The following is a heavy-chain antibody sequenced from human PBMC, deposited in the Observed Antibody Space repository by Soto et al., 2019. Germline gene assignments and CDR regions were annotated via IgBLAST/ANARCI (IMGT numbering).Heavy chain of an antibody. Sequence: SQTLSLTCAISGDSVSSKSVAWNWIRQSPSRGLEWLGRTYHRSKWYNDYAVSVKSRITINPDTSKNQFSLQLNSVSPDDTAVYYCARDRAHDDSWSSFDLWGQGTLVTVSS. J-gene: IGHJ4*02. D-gene: IGHD3-3*01. CDR3: ARDRAHDDSWSSFDL. V-gene: IGHV6-1*01. CDR1: GDSVSSKSVA. CDR2: TYHRSKWYN.